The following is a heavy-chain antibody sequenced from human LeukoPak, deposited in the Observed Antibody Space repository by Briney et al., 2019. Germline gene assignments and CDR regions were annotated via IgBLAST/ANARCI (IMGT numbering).Heavy chain of an antibody. D-gene: IGHD3-22*01. V-gene: IGHV1-46*01. CDR2: INPSGGST. CDR1: GYTFTRYY. Sequence: ASLKVSCKASGYTFTRYYINWVRQAPGQGLEWMGIINPSGGSTSNAQKFQGRVTMTRDTSTSTDHMELSSLRSEDTAVYYCARVRDDSSGTLDYWGQGTLVTVSS. CDR3: ARVRDDSSGTLDY. J-gene: IGHJ4*02.